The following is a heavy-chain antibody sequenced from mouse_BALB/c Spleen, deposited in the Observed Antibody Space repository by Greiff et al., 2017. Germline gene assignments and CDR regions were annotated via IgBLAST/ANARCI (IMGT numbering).Heavy chain of an antibody. CDR1: GFTFTDYY. CDR2: IRNKANGYTT. J-gene: IGHJ2*01. Sequence: EVKLVESGGGLVQPGGSLRLSCATSGFTFTDYYMSWVRQPPGKALEWLGFIRNKANGYTTEYSASVKGRFTISRDNSQSILYLQMNNLRAEDSATYYCARMARQLGPYFDYWGQGTTLTVSS. V-gene: IGHV7-3*02. D-gene: IGHD3-2*01. CDR3: ARMARQLGPYFDY.